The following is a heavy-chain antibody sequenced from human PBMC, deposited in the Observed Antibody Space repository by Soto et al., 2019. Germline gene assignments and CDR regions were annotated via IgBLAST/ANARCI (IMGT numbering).Heavy chain of an antibody. CDR1: GFTFSSYE. D-gene: IGHD1-20*01. CDR3: VKDPPAGIQVWAYDS. J-gene: IGHJ5*01. Sequence: PGGSLRLSCAASGFTFSSYEMNWVRQAAGKGLEWVSYISSSGSTIYYADSVKGRFSISRGNSENTVYLQMNGLRAEDTAVYYYVKDPPAGIQVWAYDSWG. V-gene: IGHV3-48*03. CDR2: ISSSGSTI.